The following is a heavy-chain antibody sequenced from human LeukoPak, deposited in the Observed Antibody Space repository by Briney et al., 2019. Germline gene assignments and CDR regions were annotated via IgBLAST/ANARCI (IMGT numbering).Heavy chain of an antibody. CDR2: ISGSGGST. V-gene: IGHV3-23*01. Sequence: GGTLRLSCAASGFTFSSYGMSWVRQAPGKGLEWVSAISGSGGSTYYTDSVKGRFTISRDSSKSTLYLQMNSLRAEDTAVYYCAKSGRGSGWYGAYYFDYWGQGTLVTVSS. D-gene: IGHD6-19*01. CDR3: AKSGRGSGWYGAYYFDY. CDR1: GFTFSSYG. J-gene: IGHJ4*02.